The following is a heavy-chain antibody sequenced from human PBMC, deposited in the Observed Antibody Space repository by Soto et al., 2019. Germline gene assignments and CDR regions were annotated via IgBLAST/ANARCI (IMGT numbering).Heavy chain of an antibody. D-gene: IGHD3-10*01. Sequence: QVQVVQSGLEVRRPGSSVKASCKASGDTFKNCVISWVRQAPGQGLEWMGGIIPLFGTTDFAQRFQGRLTITTDESTTTAYMELSRLRSEDTATYYCAAELGFGKLSVVWGQGTTVIVSS. CDR2: IIPLFGTT. CDR3: AAELGFGKLSVV. V-gene: IGHV1-69*01. CDR1: GDTFKNCV. J-gene: IGHJ6*02.